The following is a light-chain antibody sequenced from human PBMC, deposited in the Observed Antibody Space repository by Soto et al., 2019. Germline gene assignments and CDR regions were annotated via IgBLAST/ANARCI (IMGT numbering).Light chain of an antibody. CDR1: QSVSSSY. CDR2: GAS. CDR3: QQYGSSLIT. V-gene: IGKV3-20*01. Sequence: EIVLTQSPGTLSLSPGERATLSCRASQSVSSSYLTWYQQKGGQAPRLLIYGASSRATGTPDRFSGSGSGTDFTLTISRLEPEDFAVYYCQQYGSSLITFGQGTRLEIK. J-gene: IGKJ5*01.